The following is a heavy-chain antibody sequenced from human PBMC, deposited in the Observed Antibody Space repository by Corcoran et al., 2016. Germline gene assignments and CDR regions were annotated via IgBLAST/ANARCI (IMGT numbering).Heavy chain of an antibody. D-gene: IGHD6-13*01. CDR1: GFTFSSYG. J-gene: IGHJ4*02. V-gene: IGHV3-30*18. CDR3: AKDGGYSSIWYAY. Sequence: QVQLVESGGGVVQPGRSLRLSCAASGFTFSSYGMHWVRQAPGKGLEWVAVISYVGSNKYYADSVKGRFTISRDNSKNTLYLQMNSLRAEDTAGYYLAKDGGYSSIWYAYWGQGTLVTVSS. CDR2: ISYVGSNK.